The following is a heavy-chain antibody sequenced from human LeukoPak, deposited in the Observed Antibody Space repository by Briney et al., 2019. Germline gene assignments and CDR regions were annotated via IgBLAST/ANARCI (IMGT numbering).Heavy chain of an antibody. Sequence: PGGSLRLSCAASGFTFSSYAMSWVRQAPGKGLEWFSGISGSGGSTYYADSVKGRFTISRDNSKNTLYLQMNSLRAEDTAVYYCAKGLGNWGPGDAFDIWGQGTMVTVSS. CDR2: ISGSGGST. D-gene: IGHD7-27*01. CDR3: AKGLGNWGPGDAFDI. J-gene: IGHJ3*02. V-gene: IGHV3-23*01. CDR1: GFTFSSYA.